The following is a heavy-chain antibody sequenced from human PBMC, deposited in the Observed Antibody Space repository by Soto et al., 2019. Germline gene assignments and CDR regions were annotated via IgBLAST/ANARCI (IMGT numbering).Heavy chain of an antibody. V-gene: IGHV1-69*13. D-gene: IGHD3-10*01. CDR2: IIPIFGTA. J-gene: IGHJ4*02. CDR3: ARAPGAAYGSAFDY. CDR1: GGTFSSYA. Sequence: SVKVSCKASGGTFSSYAISWVLQSPVQWLEWMGGIIPIFGTANYAQKFQGRVTITADESTSTAYMELSSLRSEDTAVYYCARAPGAAYGSAFDYWGQGTLVTVSS.